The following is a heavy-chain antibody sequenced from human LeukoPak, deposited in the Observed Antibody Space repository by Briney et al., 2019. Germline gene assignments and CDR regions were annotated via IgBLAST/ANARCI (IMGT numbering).Heavy chain of an antibody. CDR3: ARVGDIVVVPAMGWFDP. CDR1: GGSISSGGYY. V-gene: IGHV4-61*08. J-gene: IGHJ5*02. Sequence: SETLSLTCTVSGGSISSGGYYWSWIRQHPGKGLEWIGYIYYSGSTNYNPSLKSRVTISVDTSKNQFSLKLSSVTAADTAVYYCARVGDIVVVPAMGWFDPWGQGTLVTVSS. CDR2: IYYSGST. D-gene: IGHD2-2*01.